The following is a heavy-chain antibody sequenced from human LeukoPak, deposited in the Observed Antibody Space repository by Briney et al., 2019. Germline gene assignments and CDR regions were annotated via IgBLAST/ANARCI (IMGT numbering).Heavy chain of an antibody. V-gene: IGHV3-7*01. CDR1: GFTFSSYW. J-gene: IGHJ4*02. CDR2: IKQDGSEK. CDR3: ARESLPYGGPFDY. Sequence: GGSLRLSCAASGFTFSSYWMSWVRQAPGKGLEWVANIKQDGSEKYYVDSVKGRFTISRDNAKNSLYLQMNSLRAEETAVYYSARESLPYGGPFDYWGQGTLFSASS. D-gene: IGHD4-23*01.